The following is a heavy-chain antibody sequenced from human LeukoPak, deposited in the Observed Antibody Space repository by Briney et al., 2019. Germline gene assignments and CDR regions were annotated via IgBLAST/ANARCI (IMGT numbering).Heavy chain of an antibody. CDR2: IKRDGSEK. D-gene: IGHD4-23*01. J-gene: IGHJ4*02. Sequence: GGSLRLSCAASGFTFSSYWMTWVRQAPGKGLEWVANIKRDGSEKYSVDSVKGRFTISRDNAKNSLYLQMNSLRAEDTAVYYCARTDYGGNGLFDYWGQGTLVTVSS. CDR1: GFTFSSYW. V-gene: IGHV3-7*01. CDR3: ARTDYGGNGLFDY.